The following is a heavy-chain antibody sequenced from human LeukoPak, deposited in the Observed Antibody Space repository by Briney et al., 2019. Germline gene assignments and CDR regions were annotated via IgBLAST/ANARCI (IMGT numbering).Heavy chain of an antibody. D-gene: IGHD1-7*01. V-gene: IGHV1-69*13. J-gene: IGHJ5*02. CDR3: ARGGELPYNWFDP. Sequence: GASVKVSCKASGGTFSSYAISWVRQAPGQGLEWMGGIIPILGTANYAQKFQGRVTITADESTSTAYMELSSLRSEDTAVYYCARGGELPYNWFDPWGQGTLVTVSS. CDR1: GGTFSSYA. CDR2: IIPILGTA.